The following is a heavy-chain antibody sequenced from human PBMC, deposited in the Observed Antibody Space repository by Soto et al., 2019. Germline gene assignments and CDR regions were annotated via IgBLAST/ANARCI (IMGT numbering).Heavy chain of an antibody. D-gene: IGHD3-10*01. CDR3: ARASNYYGSGWISHFDL. CDR1: GGTFSNYA. V-gene: IGHV1-69*06. CDR2: IIPIFDTA. J-gene: IGHJ4*02. Sequence: QVQLVQSGAGVKKPGSSVKVSCKTSGGTFSNYAFIWVRQAPGQGLEWTGGIIPIFDTAKYSQRFLDRVTITADKSTSTVYMELRSLTAEDTAVYYCARASNYYGSGWISHFDLWGQGTQVTVTS.